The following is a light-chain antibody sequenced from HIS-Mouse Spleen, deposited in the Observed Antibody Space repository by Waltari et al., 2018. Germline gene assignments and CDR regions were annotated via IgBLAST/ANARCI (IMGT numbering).Light chain of an antibody. CDR3: CSYAGSSTWV. J-gene: IGLJ3*02. CDR1: SSDVGRYNL. V-gene: IGLV2-23*01. CDR2: EGS. Sequence: QSALTQPASVSGSPGQSITISCTGTSSDVGRYNLFSCYPHHPGQDPKLMVYEGSKRPSGVSNRFSGYKSGNTASLTIAGLQSEDEADYCCCSYAGSSTWVFGGGTKLTVL.